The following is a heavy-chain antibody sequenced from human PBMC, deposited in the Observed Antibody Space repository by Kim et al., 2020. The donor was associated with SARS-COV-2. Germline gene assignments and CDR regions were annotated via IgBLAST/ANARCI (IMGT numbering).Heavy chain of an antibody. CDR2: IIPIFGTA. D-gene: IGHD6-13*01. Sequence: SVKVSCKASGGTFSSYAISWVRQAPGQGLEWMGGIIPIFGTANYAQKFQGRVTITADESTSTAYMELSSLRSEDTAMYYCARACEEYGYSSSWYSASDYWGQGTLVTVSS. V-gene: IGHV1-69*13. CDR1: GGTFSSYA. CDR3: ARACEEYGYSSSWYSASDY. J-gene: IGHJ4*02.